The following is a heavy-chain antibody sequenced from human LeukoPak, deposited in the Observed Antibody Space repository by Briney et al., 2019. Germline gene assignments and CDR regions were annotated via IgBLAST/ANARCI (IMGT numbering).Heavy chain of an antibody. J-gene: IGHJ4*02. Sequence: SETLSLTCAVYGGSFSGYYWSWIRQPPGKGLEWIGEINHSGSTNYNPSLKSRVTISVDTSKNQFSLKLSSVTAADTAVYYCAATSRVVVSFDYWGQGTLVTVSS. CDR2: INHSGST. D-gene: IGHD2-21*01. CDR1: GGSFSGYY. V-gene: IGHV4-34*01. CDR3: AATSRVVVSFDY.